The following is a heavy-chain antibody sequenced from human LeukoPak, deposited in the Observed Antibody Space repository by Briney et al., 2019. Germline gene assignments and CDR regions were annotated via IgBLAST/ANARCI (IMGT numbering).Heavy chain of an antibody. J-gene: IGHJ1*01. Sequence: PGGSLRLSCAASGFTFSSYAMSWVRQAPGKGLEWVSAISGSGGSTYYADSVKVRFTISRDNSKTTLYLQMNSLRAEDTAVYYCAKTALRYFDWLWYFQHWGQGTLVTVSS. CDR2: ISGSGGST. CDR3: AKTALRYFDWLWYFQH. V-gene: IGHV3-23*01. CDR1: GFTFSSYA. D-gene: IGHD3-9*01.